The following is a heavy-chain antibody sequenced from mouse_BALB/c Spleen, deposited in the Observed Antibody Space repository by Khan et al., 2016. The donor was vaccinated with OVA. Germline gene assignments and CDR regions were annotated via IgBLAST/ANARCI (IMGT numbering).Heavy chain of an antibody. CDR3: ARGETGNYAMDC. J-gene: IGHJ4*01. Sequence: VQLQESGAELVRPGASVKVSCKTSGHIFTSYWIHWVKQRPGQGLEWIARIYPGTGSTYFNEKFKGKATLTADKSSSTAYMQLSSLKSEDSAVYYCARGETGNYAMDCWGQGTSVTVSS. CDR1: GHIFTSYW. CDR2: IYPGTGST. V-gene: IGHV1S132*01.